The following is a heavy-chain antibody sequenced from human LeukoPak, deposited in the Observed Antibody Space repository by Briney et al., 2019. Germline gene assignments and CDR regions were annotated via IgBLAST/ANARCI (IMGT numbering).Heavy chain of an antibody. V-gene: IGHV1-18*01. J-gene: IGHJ6*03. Sequence: ASVKVSCKASGYTFTSYGISWVRQAPGQGLEWMGWISAYNGNTNYAQKLQGRVTMTTDTSTSTAYMELRNLRSDDTAVYYCARDPPTTVTTGYYYYYMDVWGKGTTVTVSS. D-gene: IGHD4-17*01. CDR3: ARDPPTTVTTGYYYYYMDV. CDR1: GYTFTSYG. CDR2: ISAYNGNT.